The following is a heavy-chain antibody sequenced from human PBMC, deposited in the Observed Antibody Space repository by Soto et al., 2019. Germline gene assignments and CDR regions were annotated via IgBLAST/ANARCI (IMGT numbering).Heavy chain of an antibody. CDR3: ARATGIAVAKIFDY. Sequence: GASVKVSCKASGYTFTGYYMHWVRQAPGQGLEWMGWINPNSGGTNHAQKFQGWVTMTRDTSISTAYMELSRLRSDDTAVYYCARATGIAVAKIFDYWGQGTLVTVSS. V-gene: IGHV1-2*04. D-gene: IGHD6-19*01. CDR2: INPNSGGT. J-gene: IGHJ4*02. CDR1: GYTFTGYY.